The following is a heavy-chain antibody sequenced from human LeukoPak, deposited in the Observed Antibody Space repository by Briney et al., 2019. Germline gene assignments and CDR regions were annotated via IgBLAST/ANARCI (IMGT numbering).Heavy chain of an antibody. CDR1: GFTFSSYS. J-gene: IGHJ5*02. D-gene: IGHD1-20*01. V-gene: IGHV3-21*01. Sequence: GGSLRLSCAASGFTFSSYSMNWVRQAPGKGLEWVSSITRSSTSTYYTDSERGRFTISRDNAKNSLYLQMNSLRAEDTAVYYCARDNWNDAPGGFDPWGQGTLVTVSS. CDR3: ARDNWNDAPGGFDP. CDR2: ITRSSTST.